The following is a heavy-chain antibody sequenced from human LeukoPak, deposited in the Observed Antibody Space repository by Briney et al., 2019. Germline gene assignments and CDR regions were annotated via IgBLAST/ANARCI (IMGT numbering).Heavy chain of an antibody. V-gene: IGHV1-2*02. Sequence: ASVKVSCKASGYTFTGYYMHWVRQAPGQGLEWMGWINPNSGGTNYAQKFQGRVTMTRDTSISTAYMDLSRVRSDDTAVYYCARARPLWFGVNDYWGQGTLVTVSS. CDR3: ARARPLWFGVNDY. CDR2: INPNSGGT. CDR1: GYTFTGYY. D-gene: IGHD3-10*01. J-gene: IGHJ4*02.